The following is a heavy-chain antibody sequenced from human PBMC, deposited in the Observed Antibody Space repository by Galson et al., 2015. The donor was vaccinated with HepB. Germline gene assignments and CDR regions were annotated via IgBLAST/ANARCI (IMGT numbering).Heavy chain of an antibody. V-gene: IGHV3-23*01. CDR3: AKGTGQWLVYFDY. CDR2: ISGSGGST. J-gene: IGHJ4*02. Sequence: SLRLSCAASGFTFSSYAMSWVRQAPGKGLEWVSAISGSGGSTYYADSVKGRFTISRDNSKNTLYLQMNSLRAEDTAVYYCAKGTGQWLVYFDYWGQGTLVTVSS. D-gene: IGHD6-19*01. CDR1: GFTFSSYA.